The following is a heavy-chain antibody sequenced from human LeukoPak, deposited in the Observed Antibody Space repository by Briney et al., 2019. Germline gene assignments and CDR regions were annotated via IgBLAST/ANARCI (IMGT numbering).Heavy chain of an antibody. CDR1: GGSISSYY. D-gene: IGHD6-13*01. CDR2: IYYSGST. Sequence: PSETLSLTCTVSGGSISSYYWSWIRQPPGKGLEWIGCIYYSGSTNYNPSLKSRVTISVDTSKNQFSLKLSSVTAADTAVYYCARCSKAGIAAAGSPYYYYGMDVWGQGTTVTVSS. CDR3: ARCSKAGIAAAGSPYYYYGMDV. J-gene: IGHJ6*02. V-gene: IGHV4-59*01.